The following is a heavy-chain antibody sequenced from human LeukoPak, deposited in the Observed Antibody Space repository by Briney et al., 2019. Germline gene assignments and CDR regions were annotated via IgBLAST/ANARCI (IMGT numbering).Heavy chain of an antibody. CDR3: ASNWGGDEYYFDY. CDR1: GGSIRSSSYY. CDR2: IHYSGST. D-gene: IGHD7-27*01. V-gene: IGHV4-39*01. J-gene: IGHJ4*02. Sequence: SETLSLTCTVSGGSIRSSSYYWGWIRQPPGKGLEWIASIHYSGSTYYNPSLKSRVTISVDTSKNQFSLRLSSVTAADTAVYYCASNWGGDEYYFDYWGQGSLVTVSS.